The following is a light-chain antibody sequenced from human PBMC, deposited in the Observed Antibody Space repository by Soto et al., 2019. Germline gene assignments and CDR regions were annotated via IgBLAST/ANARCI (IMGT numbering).Light chain of an antibody. V-gene: IGKV3-20*01. CDR1: QSLRSSY. Sequence: DIVLTQSPVTLSLSPGERATLSCRASQSLRSSYLAWYQQKPGQAPRLLTYGASNRATGFPDRFSGSGSGTDFTLTISRLEPEDFAVYYCHCQQFDNSPLYTFGQGTKLEIK. CDR2: GAS. J-gene: IGKJ2*01. CDR3: QQFDNSPLYT.